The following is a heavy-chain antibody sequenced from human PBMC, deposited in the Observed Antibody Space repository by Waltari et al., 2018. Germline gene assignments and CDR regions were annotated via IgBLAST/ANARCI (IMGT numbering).Heavy chain of an antibody. J-gene: IGHJ4*02. Sequence: QVQLQPWGAGLLTPSETLSLTCAVDGVSFSGYYWNCIRQPPGKGLEWIGEINHSGSTNYNPSLKSRVTISVDTSKNQFSLKLSSVTAADTAVYYCARYRVAAAGTRGFDYWGQGTLVTVSS. CDR2: INHSGST. CDR1: GVSFSGYY. V-gene: IGHV4-34*01. CDR3: ARYRVAAAGTRGFDY. D-gene: IGHD6-13*01.